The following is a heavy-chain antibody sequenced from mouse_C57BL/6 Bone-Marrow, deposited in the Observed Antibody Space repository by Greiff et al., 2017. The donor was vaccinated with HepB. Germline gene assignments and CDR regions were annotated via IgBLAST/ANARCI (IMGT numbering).Heavy chain of an antibody. J-gene: IGHJ4*01. D-gene: IGHD1-1*01. Sequence: QVQLQQSGAELVKPGASVKISCQASGYAFSSYWMNWVKQRPGKGLEWIGQIYPGDGDTNYNGKFKGKATLTADKSSSTAYMQLSSLTSEDSAVYFCARPLRDYAMDYWGQGTSVTVSS. CDR1: GYAFSSYW. CDR3: ARPLRDYAMDY. V-gene: IGHV1-80*01. CDR2: IYPGDGDT.